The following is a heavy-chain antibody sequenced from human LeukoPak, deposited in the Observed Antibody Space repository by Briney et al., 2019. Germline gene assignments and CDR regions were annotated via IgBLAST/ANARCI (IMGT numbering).Heavy chain of an antibody. CDR3: TTDTFGARDS. D-gene: IGHD3-10*01. CDR2: INEDGSST. Sequence: GGSLRLSCAASGYTFSRYWMHWVRQGPGKGLVWVSRINEDGSSTSYAESVRGRFTISRDNAKNTLYLQMNSLRAEDTAVYYCTTDTFGARDSWGQGTLVTVSS. J-gene: IGHJ4*02. CDR1: GYTFSRYW. V-gene: IGHV3-74*01.